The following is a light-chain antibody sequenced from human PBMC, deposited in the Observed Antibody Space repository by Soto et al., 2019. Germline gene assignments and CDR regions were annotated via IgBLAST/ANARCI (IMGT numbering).Light chain of an antibody. CDR1: SSDVGGYNF. V-gene: IGLV2-11*01. Sequence: QSALTQPRSVSGSPGQSVTISCTGTSSDVGGYNFVSWYQHHPGRAPKLMIYDVTKRPSGVPDRFSGSKSGNTASLTISGLQAEDEADYFCCSYGGSYTLVLGGGTKLTVL. CDR3: CSYGGSYTLV. J-gene: IGLJ3*02. CDR2: DVT.